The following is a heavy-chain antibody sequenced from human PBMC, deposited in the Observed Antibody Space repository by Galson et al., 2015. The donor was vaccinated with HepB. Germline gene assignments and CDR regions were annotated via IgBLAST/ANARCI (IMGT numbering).Heavy chain of an antibody. CDR3: AKDLYGDFYWYFDL. Sequence: SLRLSCAASGFTFSSYAMSWVRQAPGKGLEWVSAISGSDGSTYYADSVKGRFTISRGNSKNTLYLQMNSLRAEDTAVYYCAKDLYGDFYWYFDLWGRGTLVTVSS. CDR1: GFTFSSYA. CDR2: ISGSDGST. D-gene: IGHD4-17*01. J-gene: IGHJ2*01. V-gene: IGHV3-23*01.